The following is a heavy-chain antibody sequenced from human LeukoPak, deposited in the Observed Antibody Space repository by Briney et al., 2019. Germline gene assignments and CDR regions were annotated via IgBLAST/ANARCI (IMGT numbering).Heavy chain of an antibody. CDR1: GFTFNKFA. CDR3: AKGGHEYPGYDFYYFYYMDV. V-gene: IGHV3-30*02. D-gene: IGHD3-9*01. CDR2: IRYDGSDK. J-gene: IGHJ6*03. Sequence: GGSLRLSCAASGFTFNKFAMHWVRQAPGKGLEWVTFIRYDGSDKYYADSVKGRFTISRDNSKNTLSLQMNSLRPDDTAVYYCAKGGHEYPGYDFYYFYYMDVWGKGTAVTVAS.